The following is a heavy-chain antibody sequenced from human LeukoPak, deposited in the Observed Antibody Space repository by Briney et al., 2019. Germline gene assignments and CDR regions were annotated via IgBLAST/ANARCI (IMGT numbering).Heavy chain of an antibody. V-gene: IGHV3-7*01. CDR1: GFTFSIYW. CDR2: INLDGSGK. Sequence: GGSLRLSCVASGFTFSIYWMTWARQGPGKGLESVATINLDGSGKYYLDSVRGRFTISRDNAKDSMYLQMNSLRAEDTAVYYCARINYGGPLDYWGPGTLVTVSS. CDR3: ARINYGGPLDY. D-gene: IGHD4-23*01. J-gene: IGHJ4*02.